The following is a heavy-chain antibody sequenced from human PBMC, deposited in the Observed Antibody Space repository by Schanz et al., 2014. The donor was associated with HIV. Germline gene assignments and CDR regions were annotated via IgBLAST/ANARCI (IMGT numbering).Heavy chain of an antibody. J-gene: IGHJ5*02. CDR2: INHSGIP. D-gene: IGHD2-2*01. Sequence: QVRLPQWGAGLLKPSETLSLTCAVYGSSFNDYYWGWIRQAPGKGPEWIGEINHSGIPNYNPSLESRVTISVDTSKNQFSLKLSSVTAADTAVYYCARDLVGTRGWFDPWGQGTLVTVSS. V-gene: IGHV4-34*01. CDR3: ARDLVGTRGWFDP. CDR1: GSSFNDYY.